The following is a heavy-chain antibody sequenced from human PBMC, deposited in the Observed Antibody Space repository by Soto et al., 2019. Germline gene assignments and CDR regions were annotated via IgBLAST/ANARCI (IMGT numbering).Heavy chain of an antibody. D-gene: IGHD2-21*01. Sequence: EVQLVESGGGLVKPGESLRLSCAASGFTFTNAWMGWVRQAPGKGLEWVGRVKSKSDGETTDYAAPVKGRFTISRDDSKNTLYLQMNSLNAEDTAVYSCSTDRRIASSDYWGQGTLVTVSS. J-gene: IGHJ4*02. CDR3: STDRRIASSDY. V-gene: IGHV3-15*01. CDR2: VKSKSDGETT. CDR1: GFTFTNAW.